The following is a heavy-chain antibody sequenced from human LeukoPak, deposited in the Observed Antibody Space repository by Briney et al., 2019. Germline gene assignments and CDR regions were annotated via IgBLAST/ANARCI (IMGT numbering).Heavy chain of an antibody. V-gene: IGHV4-59*08. J-gene: IGHJ5*02. CDR3: ARSKGWFDP. CDR2: IYYSGST. Sequence: SETLSLTCTVPGGSISSYYWSWIRQPPGKGLEWIGYIYYSGSTNYNPSLKSRVTISVDTSKNQFSLKLSSVTAADTAVYYCARSKGWFDPWGQGTLVTVSS. CDR1: GGSISSYY.